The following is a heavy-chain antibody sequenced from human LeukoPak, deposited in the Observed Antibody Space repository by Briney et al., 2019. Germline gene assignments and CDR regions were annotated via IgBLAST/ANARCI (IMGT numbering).Heavy chain of an antibody. J-gene: IGHJ4*02. V-gene: IGHV3-30*02. Sequence: GGSLRLSCAASGFTFSSYGMHWVRQAPGKGLEWVAFIRYDGSNKYYADSVKGRFTISRDNSKNTLYLQMNSLRAEDTAVYYCAKDSSGWYFGRDYWGQGTLVTVSS. CDR2: IRYDGSNK. CDR3: AKDSSGWYFGRDY. D-gene: IGHD6-19*01. CDR1: GFTFSSYG.